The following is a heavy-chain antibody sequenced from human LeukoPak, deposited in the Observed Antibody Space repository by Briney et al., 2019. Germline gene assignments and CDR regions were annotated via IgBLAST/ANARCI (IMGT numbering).Heavy chain of an antibody. D-gene: IGHD3-9*01. CDR3: ASWDYDIFTGYDSLYLEY. CDR1: GFTVSSNY. J-gene: IGHJ4*02. Sequence: GGSLRLSCAASGFTVSSNYMSWVGQAPGKGLDWVSVIYSRGSTYNADSVKGRFTISRDNSKNTLYLQMNSLRAEDTADYYCASWDYDIFTGYDSLYLEYWGQGTLVTVSS. CDR2: IYSRGST. V-gene: IGHV3-66*01.